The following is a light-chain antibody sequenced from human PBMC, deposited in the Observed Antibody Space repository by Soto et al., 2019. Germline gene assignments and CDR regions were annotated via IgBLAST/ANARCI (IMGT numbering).Light chain of an antibody. Sequence: DIPMTQSPSSLSASIGDRVTITCRASQSISNYLNWYQQKAGKAPKLLIYGVSSLQSGVPSRFSGSGSGTDFTLTITNLQPEDFATYFCQQSYSTPYMYTFGQGTKLEIK. CDR3: QQSYSTPYMYT. CDR2: GVS. J-gene: IGKJ2*01. CDR1: QSISNY. V-gene: IGKV1-39*01.